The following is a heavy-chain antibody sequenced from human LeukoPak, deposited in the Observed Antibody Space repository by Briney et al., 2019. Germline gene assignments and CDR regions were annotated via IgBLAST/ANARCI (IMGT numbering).Heavy chain of an antibody. V-gene: IGHV3-30*07. CDR3: ARDPPDSSGYLTGFDY. CDR2: ISYDGSNK. CDR1: GFTFSSYA. J-gene: IGHJ4*02. Sequence: GRSLRLSCAASGFTFSSYAMHWVRQAPGKGLEWVAVISYDGSNKYYADSVKGRFTISRDNSKNTLYLQMNSLRAEDTAVYYCARDPPDSSGYLTGFDYWGQGTLVTVSS. D-gene: IGHD3-22*01.